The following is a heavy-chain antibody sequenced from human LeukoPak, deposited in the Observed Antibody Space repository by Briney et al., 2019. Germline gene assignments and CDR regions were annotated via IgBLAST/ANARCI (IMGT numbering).Heavy chain of an antibody. V-gene: IGHV1-46*01. CDR3: ARVLERYYYDSSGYYY. CDR2: INPSGGST. CDR1: GYTFTGYY. J-gene: IGHJ4*02. D-gene: IGHD3-22*01. Sequence: ASVKVSCKASGYTFTGYYMHWVRQAPGQGLEWMGIINPSGGSTSYAQKFQGRVTMTRDTSTSTVYMELSSLRSEDTAVYYCARVLERYYYDSSGYYYWGQGTLVTVSS.